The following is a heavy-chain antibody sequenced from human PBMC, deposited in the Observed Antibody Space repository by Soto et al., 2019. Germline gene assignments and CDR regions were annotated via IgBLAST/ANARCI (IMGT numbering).Heavy chain of an antibody. CDR1: GGSISSGYDY. Sequence: SETLSLTCTVSGGSISSGYDYWSWIRQPPGTGLEWIGYIYYSGSTYYNPSLKSRVTISVDTSKNQFSLKLSSVTAADTAVYYCARRFGELFLDPWGQGTLVTVSS. J-gene: IGHJ5*02. V-gene: IGHV4-30-4*01. CDR3: ARRFGELFLDP. D-gene: IGHD3-10*01. CDR2: IYYSGST.